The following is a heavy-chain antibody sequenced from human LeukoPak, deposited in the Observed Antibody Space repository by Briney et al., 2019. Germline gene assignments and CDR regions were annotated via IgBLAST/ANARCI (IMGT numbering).Heavy chain of an antibody. J-gene: IGHJ5*02. Sequence: PSETPSLTCTVSGGSISSYYWSWIRQPPGKGLEWIGYIYYSGSTNYNPSLKSRVTISVDTSKNQFSLKLSSVTAADTAVYYCAREGGGYSRNNWFDPWGQGTLVTVSS. V-gene: IGHV4-59*01. CDR2: IYYSGST. CDR1: GGSISSYY. D-gene: IGHD2-2*03. CDR3: AREGGGYSRNNWFDP.